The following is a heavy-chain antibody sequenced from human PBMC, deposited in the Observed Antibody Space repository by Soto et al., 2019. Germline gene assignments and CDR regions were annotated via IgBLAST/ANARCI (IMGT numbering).Heavy chain of an antibody. CDR2: IKSKTDGGTT. CDR3: TTAPDFWSGYYNTRYYYYYYMDV. V-gene: IGHV3-15*01. CDR1: GFTFSNAW. Sequence: GGSLRLSCAASGFTFSNAWMSWVRQAPGKGLEWVGRIKSKTDGGTTDYAAPVKGRFTISRDDSKNTLYLQMNSLKTEDTAVYYCTTAPDFWSGYYNTRYYYYYYMDVWGKGTTVTVSS. J-gene: IGHJ6*03. D-gene: IGHD3-3*01.